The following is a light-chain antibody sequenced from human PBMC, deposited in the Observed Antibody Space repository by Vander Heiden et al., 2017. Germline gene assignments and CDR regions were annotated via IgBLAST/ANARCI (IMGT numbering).Light chain of an antibody. V-gene: IGLV2-8*01. CDR2: EVS. CDR1: SSDVGGYNY. CDR3: SSYAGSNILYV. Sequence: QSALTQPPSASGSPGQSVTIPCTGTSSDVGGYNYVSWHQQHPGKAPKLMIYEVSKRPSGVPDRFSGSKSGNTASLTVSGLQAEDEADYYCSSYAGSNILYVFGTGTKVTVL. J-gene: IGLJ1*01.